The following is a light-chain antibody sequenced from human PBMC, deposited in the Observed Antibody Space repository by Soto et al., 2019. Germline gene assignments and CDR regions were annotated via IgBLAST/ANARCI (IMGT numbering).Light chain of an antibody. V-gene: IGLV2-14*01. CDR1: SSDVGGYNY. Sequence: QSALTQPASVSGSPGQSITISCTGTSSDVGGYNYVSWYQQHPGKAPKLMIYDVSNRPSGVSNRFSGSKSGNTASLTISGLQAEDEADYYCSSYPSSSTLPYVFGTGTKLTVL. CDR2: DVS. CDR3: SSYPSSSTLPYV. J-gene: IGLJ1*01.